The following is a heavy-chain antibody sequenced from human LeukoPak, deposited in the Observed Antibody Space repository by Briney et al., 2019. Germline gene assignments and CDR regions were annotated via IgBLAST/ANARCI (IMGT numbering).Heavy chain of an antibody. V-gene: IGHV1-69*04. CDR1: GGTFSRYA. J-gene: IGHJ6*02. Sequence: SVKVSCKASGGTFSRYAISWVRQAPGQGLEWMGRIIPILGIANYAQKFQGRVTITADKSTSTAYMELSSLRSEDTAVYYCARNPYYYYGMDVWGQGTTVTVSS. CDR3: ARNPYYYYGMDV. CDR2: IIPILGIA.